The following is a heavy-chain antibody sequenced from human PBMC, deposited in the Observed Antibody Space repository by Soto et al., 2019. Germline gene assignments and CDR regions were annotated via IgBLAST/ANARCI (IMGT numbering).Heavy chain of an antibody. D-gene: IGHD5-12*01. Sequence: PGWSLRLSCAASGFTFSSYWMSWVRQAPGKGLEWVANIKQDGSEKYYVDSVKGRFTISRDNAKNSLYLQMNSLRAEDTAVYYCARGLDGYNSHHGFAPGPWGQGTLVTVSS. CDR2: IKQDGSEK. J-gene: IGHJ5*02. CDR3: ARGLDGYNSHHGFAPGP. V-gene: IGHV3-7*01. CDR1: GFTFSSYW.